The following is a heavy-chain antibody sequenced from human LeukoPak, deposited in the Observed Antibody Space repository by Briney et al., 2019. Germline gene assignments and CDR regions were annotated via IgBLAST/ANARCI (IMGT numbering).Heavy chain of an antibody. Sequence: GGSLRLSCAASGFTFRSYWMHWVRQAPGKGLVWVSRISPDGTSKSYADSVKGRFTISRDNAKNTLSLQMNSLRADDTAVYYCAKRRGLELTYYYHMDVWGKGTTVTVSS. D-gene: IGHD1-7*01. CDR3: AKRRGLELTYYYHMDV. V-gene: IGHV3-74*01. CDR1: GFTFRSYW. J-gene: IGHJ6*03. CDR2: ISPDGTSK.